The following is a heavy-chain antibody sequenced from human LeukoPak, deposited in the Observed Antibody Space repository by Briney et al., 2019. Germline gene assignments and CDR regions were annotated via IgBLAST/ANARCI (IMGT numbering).Heavy chain of an antibody. D-gene: IGHD2-15*01. CDR2: INHSGST. CDR1: GGSFSGYY. CDR3: ARKVVVANSFDY. J-gene: IGHJ4*02. V-gene: IGHV4-34*01. Sequence: SETLSLTCAVYGGSFSGYYWSWIRQPPGKGLEWIGEINHSGSTNYNPSLKSRVTISVDTSKNQFSLKLSSVTAADTAVYYCARKVVVANSFDYWGQGTLVTVSS.